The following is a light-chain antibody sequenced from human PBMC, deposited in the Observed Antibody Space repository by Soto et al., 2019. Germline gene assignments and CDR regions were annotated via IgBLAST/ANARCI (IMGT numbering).Light chain of an antibody. CDR2: GAS. CDR3: QQYSNWHPIT. Sequence: EILMTQSPSALSVSPGERATLSCRASQSVSAKLAWYQQKPGQAPRLLIYGASTRATGVPARFSGSGSGTEFTLTISSLQYEDFAVYYCQQYSNWHPITFGQGTRLEIK. J-gene: IGKJ5*01. CDR1: QSVSAK. V-gene: IGKV3-15*01.